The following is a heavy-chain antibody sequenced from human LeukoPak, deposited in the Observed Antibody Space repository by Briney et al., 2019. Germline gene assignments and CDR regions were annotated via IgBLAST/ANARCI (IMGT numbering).Heavy chain of an antibody. D-gene: IGHD5-12*01. CDR3: ARDGYDEYYFDY. CDR1: GFTFSSYG. Sequence: GGSLRLSCAASGFTFSSYGMYWVRQAPGKGLEWVAVIWYDGSNKYYADSVKGRFTISRDNSKNTLYLQMNSLRAEDTAVYYCARDGYDEYYFDYWGQGTLVTVSS. J-gene: IGHJ4*02. V-gene: IGHV3-33*01. CDR2: IWYDGSNK.